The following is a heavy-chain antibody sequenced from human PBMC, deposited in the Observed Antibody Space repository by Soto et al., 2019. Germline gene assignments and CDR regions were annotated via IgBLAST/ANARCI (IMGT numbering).Heavy chain of an antibody. D-gene: IGHD6-19*01. CDR2: IYYSGST. J-gene: IGHJ6*02. CDR1: GGSISSYY. Sequence: SETLSLTCTVSGGSISSYYWSWIRQPPGKGLEWIGYIYYSGSTNYNPSLKSRVTISVDTSKNQFSLKLSSVTAADTAVYYCARVTYSSGWGAGGYYYYYGMDVWGQGTTVTVSS. V-gene: IGHV4-59*01. CDR3: ARVTYSSGWGAGGYYYYYGMDV.